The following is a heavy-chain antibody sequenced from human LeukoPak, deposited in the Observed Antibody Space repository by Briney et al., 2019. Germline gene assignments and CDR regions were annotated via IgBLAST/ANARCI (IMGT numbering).Heavy chain of an antibody. CDR3: ARSVSSRGYFDY. Sequence: GGSLRLSCAASGFTFSSYGMHWVRQAPGKGLEWVAVIWYDGSNKYYADSVKGRFTISRDNSKNTLYLQMNSLRAEDTAVYYCARSVSSRGYFDYWGQGTLVTVSS. D-gene: IGHD6-13*01. J-gene: IGHJ4*02. CDR2: IWYDGSNK. V-gene: IGHV3-33*01. CDR1: GFTFSSYG.